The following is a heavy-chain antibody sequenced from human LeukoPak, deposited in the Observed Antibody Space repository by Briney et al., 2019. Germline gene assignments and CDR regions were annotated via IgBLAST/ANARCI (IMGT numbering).Heavy chain of an antibody. CDR2: INPNSGGT. Sequence: ASVKVSCTASGYTFTGYYMHWVRQAPGQGLEWMGWINPNSGGTNYAQKFQGRVTMTRDTSISTAYMELSRLRSDDTAVYYCARSIWSGYHYAYWGQGTLVTVSS. D-gene: IGHD3-3*01. CDR1: GYTFTGYY. CDR3: ARSIWSGYHYAY. J-gene: IGHJ4*02. V-gene: IGHV1-2*02.